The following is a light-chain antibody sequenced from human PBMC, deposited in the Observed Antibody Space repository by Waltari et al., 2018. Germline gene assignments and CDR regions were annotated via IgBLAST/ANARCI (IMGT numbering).Light chain of an antibody. CDR2: YDS. V-gene: IGLV3-21*04. Sequence: SYVVTQSPSVSVAPGEPARITCGGDNIGSKRVNLYQQRPGQAPVLVISYDSDRPSGIPERFSGSNSGNTATLTISWVEAEDEADYYCLVWHSTIDHQGVFGGGTKLTVL. CDR3: LVWHSTIDHQGV. J-gene: IGLJ2*01. CDR1: NIGSKR.